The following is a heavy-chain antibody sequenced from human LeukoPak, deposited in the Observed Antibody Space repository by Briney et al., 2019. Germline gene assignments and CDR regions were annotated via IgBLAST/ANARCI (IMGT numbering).Heavy chain of an antibody. CDR3: AKEGGAGPDY. J-gene: IGHJ4*02. V-gene: IGHV3-9*01. D-gene: IGHD6-19*01. Sequence: GGSLRLSCAASGFTLDDYGMHWVRQAPGKGLEWVSGISWNSGSIGYADSVKGRFTISRDNAKNSLYLQMNSLRPEDTALYYCAKEGGAGPDYWGQGTLVTVSS. CDR1: GFTLDDYG. CDR2: ISWNSGSI.